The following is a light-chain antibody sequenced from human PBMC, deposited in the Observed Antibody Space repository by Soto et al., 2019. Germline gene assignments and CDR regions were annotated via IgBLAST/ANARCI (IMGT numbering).Light chain of an antibody. Sequence: QSVLTQPRSVSGSPGQSVTISCTGTSSDVGGYNYVSWYQQHPGKAPKLMIYDVSKRPSGVPDRFSGSKSGNTASLTVSGLQAEDEADYYCSSYAGNYIYVFATGTKLTVL. CDR2: DVS. CDR1: SSDVGGYNY. CDR3: SSYAGNYIYV. J-gene: IGLJ1*01. V-gene: IGLV2-11*01.